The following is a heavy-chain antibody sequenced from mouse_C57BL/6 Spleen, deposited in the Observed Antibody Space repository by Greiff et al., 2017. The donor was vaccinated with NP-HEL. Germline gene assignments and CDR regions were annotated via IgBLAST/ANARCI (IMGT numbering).Heavy chain of an antibody. J-gene: IGHJ4*01. Sequence: QLQQSGPGLVQPSQSLSITCTVSGFSLTSYGVHWVRQSPGKGLEWLGVIWRGGSTDYNAAFMSRLSITKDNSKSQVFFKMNSLQADDTAIYYCAKTPLYYGSSYDAMDYWGQGTSVTVSS. CDR1: GFSLTSYG. D-gene: IGHD1-1*01. V-gene: IGHV2-5*01. CDR3: AKTPLYYGSSYDAMDY. CDR2: IWRGGST.